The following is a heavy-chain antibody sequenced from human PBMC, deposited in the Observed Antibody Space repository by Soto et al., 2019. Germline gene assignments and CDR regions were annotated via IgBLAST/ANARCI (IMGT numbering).Heavy chain of an antibody. V-gene: IGHV3-11*06. D-gene: IGHD3-22*01. CDR2: ISNSGGFT. Sequence: GGSLRLSCAASGFTFSDFYMTWIRQAPGKGLEWVSYISNSGGFTNYADSVRGRFTISRDNAKNSLYLQMNSLRAEDTAVYYCARDWGYYDSSGYYSWGQGTLVTVSS. CDR1: GFTFSDFY. CDR3: ARDWGYYDSSGYYS. J-gene: IGHJ4*02.